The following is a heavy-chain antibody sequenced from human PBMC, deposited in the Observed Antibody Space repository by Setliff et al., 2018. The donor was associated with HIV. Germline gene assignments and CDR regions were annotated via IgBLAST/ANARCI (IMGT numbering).Heavy chain of an antibody. J-gene: IGHJ4*02. CDR3: ARGRCSDAACFFDD. CDR1: GLTFSSHG. V-gene: IGHV3-30*02. D-gene: IGHD3-16*01. Sequence: GGSLRLSCAASGLTFSSHGMHWVRQAPGKGLEWVAFIRYDGSNKYYADSVKGRFTISRDNSKNTLYLQMNSLRAEDTAVYFCARGRCSDAACFFDDWGQGTLVTVSS. CDR2: IRYDGSNK.